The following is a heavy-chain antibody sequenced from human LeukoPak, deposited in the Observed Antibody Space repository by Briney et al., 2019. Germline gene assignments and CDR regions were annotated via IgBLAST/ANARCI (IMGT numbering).Heavy chain of an antibody. Sequence: GESLKISGKGSGYSFTSYWIGWVRQMPGKGLEWMGIIYPGDSDTRYSPSFQGQVTISADTSISTAYLQWSSLKASDTAMYYCARAVGRYYDSSVDAFDIWGQGTMVTVSS. CDR3: ARAVGRYYDSSVDAFDI. CDR2: IYPGDSDT. D-gene: IGHD3-22*01. V-gene: IGHV5-51*01. J-gene: IGHJ3*02. CDR1: GYSFTSYW.